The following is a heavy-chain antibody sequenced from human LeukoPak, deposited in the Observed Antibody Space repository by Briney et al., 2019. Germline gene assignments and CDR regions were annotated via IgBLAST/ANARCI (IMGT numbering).Heavy chain of an antibody. V-gene: IGHV3-33*06. Sequence: GGSRRLSCEASGFTFSRYWMNWVRQAPGKGLEWVAVIWYDGSNEYYADSVKGRFTISRDNSKNTLYLQMNSLRAEDTAVYYCAKALGGNYYYYMDVWGKGTTVTVSS. J-gene: IGHJ6*03. CDR3: AKALGGNYYYYMDV. CDR2: IWYDGSNE. D-gene: IGHD3-16*01. CDR1: GFTFSRYW.